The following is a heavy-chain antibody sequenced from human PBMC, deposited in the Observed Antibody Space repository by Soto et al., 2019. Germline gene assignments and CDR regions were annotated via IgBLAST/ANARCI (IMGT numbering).Heavy chain of an antibody. J-gene: IGHJ1*01. Sequence: QVQLIQSGAEVKKPGTSVKVSCKVFGHTLCELSMHWVRQAPVEGLEWVGGFDREDAETSYAQKFQGRVTMTEDTSTDTAYLELSSLRSEDTAVYYCATKTLLLYFQYWGQGTLVTVSS. V-gene: IGHV1-24*01. CDR3: ATKTLLLYFQY. CDR1: GHTLCELS. CDR2: FDREDAET. D-gene: IGHD2-15*01.